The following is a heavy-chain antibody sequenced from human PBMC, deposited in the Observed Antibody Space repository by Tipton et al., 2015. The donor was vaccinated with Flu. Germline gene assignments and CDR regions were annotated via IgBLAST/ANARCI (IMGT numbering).Heavy chain of an antibody. CDR3: ARGPLPDSNWYNGMDV. CDR1: SFTFSSYD. J-gene: IGHJ6*02. D-gene: IGHD6-13*01. CDR2: IGSAGDT. Sequence: SLRLSCAASSFTFSSYDMHWVRQVTGKGLEWVSGIGSAGDTHYLDSVKGRFTISRDNAKNSLYLQMNSLRAGDTAVYYCARGPLPDSNWYNGMDVWGQGTTVTVSS. V-gene: IGHV3-13*01.